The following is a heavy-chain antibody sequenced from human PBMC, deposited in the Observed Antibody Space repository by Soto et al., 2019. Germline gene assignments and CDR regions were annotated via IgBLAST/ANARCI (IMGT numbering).Heavy chain of an antibody. D-gene: IGHD5-18*01. J-gene: IGHJ6*02. Sequence: ASVKVSCKTSGYTFTGYYIHWVRQAPGQGLEWMGWINPSTDVTRSAEKYQDWVTMTRDTSIRTAYIELRRLKSDDTAIYYCAKDRGYSSSYTTHYYFGMDVWGQGTPVTVSS. V-gene: IGHV1-2*04. CDR3: AKDRGYSSSYTTHYYFGMDV. CDR2: INPSTDVT. CDR1: GYTFTGYY.